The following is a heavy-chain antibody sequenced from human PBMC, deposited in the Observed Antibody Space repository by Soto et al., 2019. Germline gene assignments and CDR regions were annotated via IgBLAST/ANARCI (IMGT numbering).Heavy chain of an antibody. J-gene: IGHJ6*03. CDR3: ARVPPPFDIDYYGSGSPYYYYYMDV. CDR2: INSGGSST. Sequence: GGSLRLSCAASGFTFSSYWMHWVRQAPGKGLVWVSRINSGGSSTSYADSVKGRFTISRDNAKNTLYLQMNSLRAEDTAVYYCARVPPPFDIDYYGSGSPYYYYYMDVWGKGTTVTVSS. CDR1: GFTFSSYW. D-gene: IGHD3-10*01. V-gene: IGHV3-74*01.